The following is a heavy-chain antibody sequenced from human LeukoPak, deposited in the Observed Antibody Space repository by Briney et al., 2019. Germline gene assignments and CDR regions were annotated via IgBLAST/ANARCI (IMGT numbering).Heavy chain of an antibody. D-gene: IGHD5-24*01. Sequence: SGPTLVKPTRTLTLTCTFSGSSLRTTRVGVGWIRQPPGKALEWLALIYWDDDKRYSPSLKSRLSIVKDTSKNQVVLTMTNMDPVDTATYYCAHRQAPDGTKYFDYWGQGILVTVSS. CDR3: AHRQAPDGTKYFDY. CDR2: IYWDDDK. J-gene: IGHJ4*02. CDR1: GSSLRTTRVG. V-gene: IGHV2-5*02.